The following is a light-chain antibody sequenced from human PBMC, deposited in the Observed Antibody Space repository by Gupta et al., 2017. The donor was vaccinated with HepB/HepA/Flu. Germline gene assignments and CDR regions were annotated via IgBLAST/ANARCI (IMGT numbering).Light chain of an antibody. CDR3: NSYTSSSSVV. J-gene: IGLJ3*02. CDR2: DVN. Sequence: QSALSPPASVSGSPGRSITISCTGTSSDVGGYNYVSWYQQHPGKAPKLIIYDVNNRPSGVSSRFSGSKSGNTASLTISGLQAEDEADYYCNSYTSSSSVVFGGGTKLTVL. V-gene: IGLV2-14*03. CDR1: SSDVGGYNY.